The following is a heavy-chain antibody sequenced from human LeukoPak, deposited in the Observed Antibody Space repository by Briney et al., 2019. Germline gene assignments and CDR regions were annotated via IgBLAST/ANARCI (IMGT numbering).Heavy chain of an antibody. CDR1: GFTFSSYA. Sequence: PGGSLRLSCAASGFTFSSYAMSWVRQAPGKGLEYIGYIYYSVSTNYNPSLKSRVTISVDTSKNQFSLKLSSLTAADTAVYYCARRLSSGSYSGAFDIWGQGTMVTVSS. D-gene: IGHD6-19*01. CDR2: IYYSVST. J-gene: IGHJ3*02. V-gene: IGHV4-59*01. CDR3: ARRLSSGSYSGAFDI.